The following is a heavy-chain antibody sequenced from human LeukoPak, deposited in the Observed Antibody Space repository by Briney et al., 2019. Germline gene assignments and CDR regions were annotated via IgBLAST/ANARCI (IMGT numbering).Heavy chain of an antibody. J-gene: IGHJ4*02. V-gene: IGHV4-59*13. Sequence: PSETLSPTCTVSGGFTSAYYWSWVRQPLGKGLEWIGSVFYSRNSNYNPSLTRRVAMSVDASKSHFSLKLTSVIAADTAVYYCARVNPLGYFDQWGQETLVAVSS. CDR1: GGFTSAYY. CDR3: ARVNPLGYFDQ. CDR2: VFYSRNS.